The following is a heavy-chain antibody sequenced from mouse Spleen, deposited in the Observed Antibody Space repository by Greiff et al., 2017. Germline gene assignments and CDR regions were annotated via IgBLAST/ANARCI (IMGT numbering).Heavy chain of an antibody. D-gene: IGHD2-4*01. Sequence: VQLKQSGPELVKPGASVKISCKASGYSFTGYYMNWVKQSPEKSLEWIGEINPSTGGTTYNQKFKAKATLTVDKSSSTAYMQLKSLTSEDSAVYYCARVRDYDYDYYAMDYWGQGTSVTVSS. CDR2: INPSTGGT. CDR3: ARVRDYDYDYYAMDY. V-gene: IGHV1-42*01. J-gene: IGHJ4*01. CDR1: GYSFTGYY.